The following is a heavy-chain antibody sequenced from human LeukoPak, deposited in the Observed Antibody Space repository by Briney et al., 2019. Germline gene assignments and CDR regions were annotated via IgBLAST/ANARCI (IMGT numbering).Heavy chain of an antibody. V-gene: IGHV3-23*01. CDR3: AKRAVAGTGRGFDI. CDR1: GFTFSSYA. J-gene: IGHJ3*02. D-gene: IGHD6-19*01. CDR2: ISGSGDST. Sequence: GGSLRLSCAASGFTFSSYAMSWVRQAPGKGLEWVSLISGSGDSTDYADSVKGRFTISRDNSKSTLYLQINSLRADDTAVYYCAKRAVAGTGRGFDIWGQGTLVTVSS.